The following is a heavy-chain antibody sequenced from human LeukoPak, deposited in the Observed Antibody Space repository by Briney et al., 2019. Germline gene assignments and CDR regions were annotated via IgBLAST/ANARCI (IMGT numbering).Heavy chain of an antibody. CDR3: AREDIAVAVTRTYYYYGMDV. CDR2: ISYDGSNK. D-gene: IGHD6-19*01. V-gene: IGHV3-30-3*01. J-gene: IGHJ6*02. CDR1: GFTFSSYA. Sequence: GRSLRLSCAASGFTFSSYAMHWVRQAPGKGLEWVAVISYDGSNKYYADSVKGRFTISRDNSKNTLYLQMNSLRAEDTAVYYCAREDIAVAVTRTYYYYGMDVWGQGTTVTVSS.